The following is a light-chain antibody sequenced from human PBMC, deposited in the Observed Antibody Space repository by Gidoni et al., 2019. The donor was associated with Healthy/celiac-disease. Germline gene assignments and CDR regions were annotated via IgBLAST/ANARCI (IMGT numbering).Light chain of an antibody. J-gene: IGKJ1*01. Sequence: DIQMTQSPSTLSASVGDRVTITCRASQSISSWLAWYQQKPEKATKLLIYKASSLESGVPSRFSSSGSGTEFTLTISSLQPDDFATYYCQQYNSYRWTFGQGTKVEIK. CDR3: QQYNSYRWT. CDR1: QSISSW. V-gene: IGKV1-5*03. CDR2: KAS.